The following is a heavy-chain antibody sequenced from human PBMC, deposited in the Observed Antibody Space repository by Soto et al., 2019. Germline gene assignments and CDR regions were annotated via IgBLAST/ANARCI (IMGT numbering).Heavy chain of an antibody. J-gene: IGHJ3*02. CDR2: IYYSGST. Sequence: QVQLQESGPGLVKPSETLSLTCTVSGGSISRYYWSWIRQPPGKGLESIGYIYYSGSTNYNPSHKSRVTISVDTSKNQFSLKLGSVTAADTAVYYCARSYGYAFDIWGQGTMVTVSS. D-gene: IGHD1-26*01. CDR3: ARSYGYAFDI. V-gene: IGHV4-59*01. CDR1: GGSISRYY.